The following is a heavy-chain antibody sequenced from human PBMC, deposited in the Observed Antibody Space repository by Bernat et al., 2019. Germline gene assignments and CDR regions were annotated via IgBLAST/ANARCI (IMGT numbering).Heavy chain of an antibody. J-gene: IGHJ2*01. V-gene: IGHV3-11*05. CDR3: ARDRSIAVAASDWYFDL. Sequence: QVQLVESGGGLVKPGGSLRLSCAASGFTFSDYYMSWIRRAPGKGLEWVSYISSSSSYTNYADSVKGRFTISRDNAKNSLYLQMNSLRAEDTAVYYCARDRSIAVAASDWYFDLWGRGTLVTVSS. D-gene: IGHD6-19*01. CDR2: ISSSSSYT. CDR1: GFTFSDYY.